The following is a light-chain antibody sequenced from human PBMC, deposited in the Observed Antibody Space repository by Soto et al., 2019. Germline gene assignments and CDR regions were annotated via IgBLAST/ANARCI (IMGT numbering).Light chain of an antibody. CDR1: SSDVGGYNY. V-gene: IGLV2-11*01. CDR2: DVN. Sequence: QSVLTHPRSVSWSPGQSVTISCTGTSSDVGGYNYVSWYQQHPGEAPKVMIYDVNERPSGVPDRFSGSKSGNTASLTISGLQAEDEADYYCCSFAGRSFVFGTGTKVTVL. CDR3: CSFAGRSFV. J-gene: IGLJ1*01.